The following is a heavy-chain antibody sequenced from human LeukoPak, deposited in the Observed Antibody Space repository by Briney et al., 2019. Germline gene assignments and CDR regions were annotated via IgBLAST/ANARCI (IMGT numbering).Heavy chain of an antibody. CDR3: AKEPRGYSFSFDI. Sequence: GGSLRLSCAASGFTFSTCAINWVRQAPGKGLELVSAISGSGVKTYYADSVKGRFTISRDNPKNTLYLQMNSLRPEDTAVYYCAKEPRGYSFSFDIWGQGTMVTVSS. D-gene: IGHD5-18*01. CDR1: GFTFSTCA. CDR2: ISGSGVKT. V-gene: IGHV3-23*01. J-gene: IGHJ3*02.